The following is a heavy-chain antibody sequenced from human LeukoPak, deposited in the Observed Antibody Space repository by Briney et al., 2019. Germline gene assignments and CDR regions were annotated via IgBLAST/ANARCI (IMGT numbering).Heavy chain of an antibody. D-gene: IGHD1-7*01. J-gene: IGHJ4*02. CDR3: AAEDWNYGSFDY. V-gene: IGHV4-39*01. CDR1: GGSISSSSYY. Sequence: SETLSLTCTVSGGSISSSSYYWGRIRQPPGKGLEWIGSIYYSGSTYYNPSLKSRVTISVDTSKNQFSLKLSTVTVADTAVYYCAAEDWNYGSFDYWGQGTLVTVSS. CDR2: IYYSGST.